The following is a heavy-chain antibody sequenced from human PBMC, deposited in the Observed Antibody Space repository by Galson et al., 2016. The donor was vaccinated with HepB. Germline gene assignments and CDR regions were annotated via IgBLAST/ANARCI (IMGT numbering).Heavy chain of an antibody. CDR1: GFIFSYYS. V-gene: IGHV3-30*03. CDR3: AREDGSSGSPGGY. CDR2: ISYDGNTK. J-gene: IGHJ4*02. D-gene: IGHD6-19*01. Sequence: SLRLSCAASGFIFSYYSMHWVRRAPGKGLEWVAVISYDGNTKYYADSVNGRFTISRDNSKNTLYLQMNSLRVEDTAVYYCAREDGSSGSPGGYWGQGTLVTVSS.